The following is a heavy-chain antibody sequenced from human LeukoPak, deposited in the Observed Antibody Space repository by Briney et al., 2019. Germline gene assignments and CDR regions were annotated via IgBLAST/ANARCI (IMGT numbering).Heavy chain of an antibody. CDR2: ISGSGDDT. D-gene: IGHD7-27*01. J-gene: IGHJ4*02. CDR1: GFTFSDYY. CDR3: ASSLGIGY. Sequence: GGSLRLSCAASGFTFSDYYMSWIRQAPGKGLEWVSTISGSGDDTYYADSVKGRFTISRDNSKNTLYLQMISLRAEDTAVYYCASSLGIGYWGQGTLVTVSS. V-gene: IGHV3-23*01.